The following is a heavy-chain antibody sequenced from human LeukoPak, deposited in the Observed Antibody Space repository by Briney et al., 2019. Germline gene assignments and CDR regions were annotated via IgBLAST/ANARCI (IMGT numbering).Heavy chain of an antibody. CDR3: ASELAGIFDY. CDR2: IYTSGST. D-gene: IGHD3-10*01. CDR1: GGSISSGSYY. V-gene: IGHV4-61*02. Sequence: SETLSLTCTVSGGSISSGSYYWSWIRQPAGKGLELIGRIYTSGSTNYNPSLKSRVTISVDTSKNQFSLKLSSVTAADTAVYYCASELAGIFDYWGQGTLVTVSS. J-gene: IGHJ4*02.